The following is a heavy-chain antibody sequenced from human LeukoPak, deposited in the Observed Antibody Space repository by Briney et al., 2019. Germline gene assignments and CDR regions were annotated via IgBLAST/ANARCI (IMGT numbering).Heavy chain of an antibody. CDR1: GFTFSSYS. V-gene: IGHV3-21*01. D-gene: IGHD4-17*01. CDR2: ISSSSSYI. Sequence: GGSLRLSCAASGFTFSSYSMNWVRQAPGKGLEWVSSISSSSSYIYYADSVKGRFTISRDNAKNSLYLQMSSLRAEDTAVYYCARGIYGDPSDYWGQGTLVTVPS. CDR3: ARGIYGDPSDY. J-gene: IGHJ4*02.